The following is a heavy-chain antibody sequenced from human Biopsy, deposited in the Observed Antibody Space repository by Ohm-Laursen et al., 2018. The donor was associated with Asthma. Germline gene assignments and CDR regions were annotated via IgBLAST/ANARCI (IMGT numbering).Heavy chain of an antibody. CDR1: GFSLTQSGVG. CDR2: IYWDDDK. D-gene: IGHD6-6*01. Sequence: TQTLTLTCSFSGFSLTQSGVGVGWIRQAPGKALEWLAVIYWDDDKRYSPSLRGRLTITTDTSKRQVLLALTNVDPVDTATYFCAHTVSSRYDYWSQGTRVSVSS. J-gene: IGHJ4*01. CDR3: AHTVSSRYDY. V-gene: IGHV2-5*02.